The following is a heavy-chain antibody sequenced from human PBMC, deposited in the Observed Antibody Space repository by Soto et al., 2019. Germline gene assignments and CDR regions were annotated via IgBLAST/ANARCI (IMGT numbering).Heavy chain of an antibody. J-gene: IGHJ5*02. CDR3: ARKNGSGSDYWGTQGNWFDP. D-gene: IGHD3-10*01. CDR2: ISTYNGNT. CDR1: GYTFTSYR. V-gene: IGHV1-18*01. Sequence: QVQLVQSGAEVKKPGASVKVSCKASGYTFTSYRIRWVRQAPGHGLEWMGWISTYNGNTNYAQKLQGRVIMTTDTPTSTAYMELWSLRSEDTAVYYCARKNGSGSDYWGTQGNWFDPWGQGTLVTVSS.